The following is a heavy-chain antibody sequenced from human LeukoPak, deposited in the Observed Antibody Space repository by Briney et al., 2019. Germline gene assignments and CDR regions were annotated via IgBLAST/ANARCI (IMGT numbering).Heavy chain of an antibody. Sequence: GGSLRLSCAASGFTFSNYAMSWVRQAPGKGLEWVSTISGSGGSTYYADSVKGRFTISRDNSKNTLYLQMNSLRAEDTAVYYCAKDITVAGTTDYDYWGQGTLVTVSS. D-gene: IGHD6-19*01. V-gene: IGHV3-23*01. J-gene: IGHJ4*02. CDR1: GFTFSNYA. CDR3: AKDITVAGTTDYDY. CDR2: ISGSGGST.